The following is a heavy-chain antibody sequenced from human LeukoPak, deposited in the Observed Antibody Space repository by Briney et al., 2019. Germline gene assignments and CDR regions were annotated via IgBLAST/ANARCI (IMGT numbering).Heavy chain of an antibody. D-gene: IGHD3-9*01. V-gene: IGHV3-21*04. Sequence: GGSLRLSCTASGFTFSSYSMNWVRQAPGKGLEWVSSISSSSVYIHYADSVKGRFTISRDNANNSLYLQMNSLRADDTAVYYCARDGIIGYYDILTGLPAPQGAFDIWGQGTMVTVSS. CDR2: ISSSSVYI. J-gene: IGHJ3*02. CDR1: GFTFSSYS. CDR3: ARDGIIGYYDILTGLPAPQGAFDI.